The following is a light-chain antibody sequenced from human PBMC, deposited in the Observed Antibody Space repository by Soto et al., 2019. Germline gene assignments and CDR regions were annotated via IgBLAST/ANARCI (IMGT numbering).Light chain of an antibody. CDR3: QQTYTIPWT. CDR2: SAT. V-gene: IGKV1-39*01. Sequence: DIQMTQSPSSVSASVGDRVTITCRTSQSFSNYLAWYQHRPGKAPKLLIYSATVLQSGVPSRFSGSGSGTAFTLTIGRLQPEDSATYYCQQTYTIPWTFGQGTRVESK. J-gene: IGKJ1*01. CDR1: QSFSNY.